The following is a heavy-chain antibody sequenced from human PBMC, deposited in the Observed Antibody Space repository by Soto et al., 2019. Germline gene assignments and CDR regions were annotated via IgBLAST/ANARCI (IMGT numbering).Heavy chain of an antibody. V-gene: IGHV4-31*03. J-gene: IGHJ4*02. CDR3: SRDNSGSDY. CDR1: GGSISSGNYF. Sequence: LSLTCTVSGGSISSGNYFWTWVRQHPGKGLEWIAYVSYGGTPYYNPSLKSRVTISIDTSKNQFSLELSSVTAADTAVYYCSRDNSGSDYWGQGTLVTVSS. D-gene: IGHD3-10*01. CDR2: VSYGGTP.